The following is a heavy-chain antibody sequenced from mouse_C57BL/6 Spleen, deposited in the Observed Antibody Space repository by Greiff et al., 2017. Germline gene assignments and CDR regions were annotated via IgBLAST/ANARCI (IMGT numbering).Heavy chain of an antibody. CDR1: GYTFTSYW. J-gene: IGHJ2*01. CDR2: INPSNGGT. V-gene: IGHV1-53*01. D-gene: IGHD2-2*01. Sequence: QVQLQQPGTELVKPGASVKLSCKASGYTFTSYWMHWVKQRPGQGLEWIGNINPSNGGTNYNEKFKSKATLTVDKSSSTAYMQLSSLTSEDSAVYYCARSGLSTMVTPYYFDYWGQGTTLTVSS. CDR3: ARSGLSTMVTPYYFDY.